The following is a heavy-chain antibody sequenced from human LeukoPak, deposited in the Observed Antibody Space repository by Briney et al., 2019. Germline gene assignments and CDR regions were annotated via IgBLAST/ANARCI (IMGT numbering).Heavy chain of an antibody. J-gene: IGHJ4*02. V-gene: IGHV3-64*04. CDR3: ARGGYNFGY. D-gene: IGHD5-18*01. Sequence: PGGSLRLSCSASGFTFRNYVIHWVRQAPGKGLEDVSTISNNGVSTYYADSVQGRFTISRDNTKNSVYLQMNSLRAEDTAVYYCARGGYNFGYWGQGTLVTVSA. CDR1: GFTFRNYV. CDR2: ISNNGVST.